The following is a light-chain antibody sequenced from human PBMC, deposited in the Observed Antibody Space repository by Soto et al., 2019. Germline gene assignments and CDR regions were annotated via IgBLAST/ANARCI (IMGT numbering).Light chain of an antibody. CDR2: DAS. Sequence: AIPLTQSPSSLSASVGDRVTITCRASQGISSALAWYQQKPGKATNLLIYDASSLESGVPSRFSGSGSGTDFTLTISSLQPEDFATYYCQQFNSYPITFGQGTRLEIK. J-gene: IGKJ5*01. CDR3: QQFNSYPIT. V-gene: IGKV1-13*02. CDR1: QGISSA.